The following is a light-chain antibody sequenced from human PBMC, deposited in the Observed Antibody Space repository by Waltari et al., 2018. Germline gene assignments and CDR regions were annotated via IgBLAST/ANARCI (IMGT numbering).Light chain of an antibody. CDR3: SSYISSDTLEL. V-gene: IGLV2-14*03. J-gene: IGLJ2*01. Sequence: HSALTQPASVSGSPGQSITISCTGPSSHVGGYNYVSWYQQHPGKAPKLMIFDVSYRPSGISNRFSGSKSGNTASLTISGLQAEDEADYYCSSYISSDTLELFGGGTSLTVL. CDR1: SSHVGGYNY. CDR2: DVS.